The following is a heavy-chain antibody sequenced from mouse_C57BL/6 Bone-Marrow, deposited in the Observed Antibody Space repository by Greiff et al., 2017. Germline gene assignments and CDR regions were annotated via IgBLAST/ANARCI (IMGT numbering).Heavy chain of an antibody. CDR3: ATSYSNYVDYYAMDY. CDR1: GFSLTSYG. D-gene: IGHD2-5*01. J-gene: IGHJ4*01. CDR2: IWSDGST. Sequence: VQLVESGPGLVAPSQRLSITCTVSGFSLTSYGVHWVRQPPGKGLEWLVVIWSDGSTTYNSALKSRLSISKDNSKSQVFLKMNSLQTDDTAMYYCATSYSNYVDYYAMDYWGQGTSVTVSS. V-gene: IGHV2-6*03.